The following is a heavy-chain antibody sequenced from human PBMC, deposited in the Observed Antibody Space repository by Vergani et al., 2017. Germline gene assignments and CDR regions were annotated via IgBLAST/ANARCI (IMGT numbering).Heavy chain of an antibody. D-gene: IGHD1-26*01. CDR2: INHSGST. J-gene: IGHJ4*02. CDR3: ARVAVRGWRGSYYRGYIDY. V-gene: IGHV4-34*01. CDR1: GGSFSGYY. Sequence: QVQLQQWGAGLLKPSETLSLTCAVYGGSFSGYYWSWIRQPPGKGLEWIGEINHSGSTNYNPSLKSRVTISVDTTKNQFSLKLSSVPAADTAGYYCARVAVRGWRGSYYRGYIDYWGQGTLVTVSS.